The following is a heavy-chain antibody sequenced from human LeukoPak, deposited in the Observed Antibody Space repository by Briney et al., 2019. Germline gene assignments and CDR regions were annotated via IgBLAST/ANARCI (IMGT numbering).Heavy chain of an antibody. CDR2: IYPGDSDT. CDR3: ARSITVRDAFDI. J-gene: IGHJ3*02. CDR1: GYRFTSYW. Sequence: GESLKISCKGSGYRFTSYWIAWVRQMPGKGLEWMGIIYPGDSDTRYSPSFQGQVTISADKFISTAYLQWSSLKASDTAMYYCARSITVRDAFDIWGQGTMVTVSS. V-gene: IGHV5-51*01. D-gene: IGHD3-16*01.